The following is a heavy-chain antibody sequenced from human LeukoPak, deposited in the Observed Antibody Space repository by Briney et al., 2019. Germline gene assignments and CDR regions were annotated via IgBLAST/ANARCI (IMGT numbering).Heavy chain of an antibody. D-gene: IGHD2-2*01. J-gene: IGHJ4*02. CDR3: ARRAPGRNFDY. V-gene: IGHV4-39*01. CDR2: IYYSGST. Sequence: PSETLSLTCTVSGGSFSSSSYYWGWIRQPPGKGLEWIGSIYYSGSTYYNPSLKSRVAISVDTSKNQFSLRLSSVTASDTAVYYCARRAPGRNFDYWGQGTLVTVSS. CDR1: GGSFSSSSYY.